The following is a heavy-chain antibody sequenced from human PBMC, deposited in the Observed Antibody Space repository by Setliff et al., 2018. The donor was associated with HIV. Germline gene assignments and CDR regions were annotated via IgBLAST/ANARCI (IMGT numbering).Heavy chain of an antibody. CDR1: GGSFSGYY. CDR2: INHSGST. J-gene: IGHJ2*01. CDR3: AAPERTRYWYFDL. V-gene: IGHV4-34*01. Sequence: SETLSLTCAVYGGSFSGYYWSWIRQPPGKGLEWIGEINHSGSTNYNPSLKSRVTISVDTSKNQFSLKLSSVTAADTAVYYCAAPERTRYWYFDLWGRGTLVTVSS. D-gene: IGHD1-7*01.